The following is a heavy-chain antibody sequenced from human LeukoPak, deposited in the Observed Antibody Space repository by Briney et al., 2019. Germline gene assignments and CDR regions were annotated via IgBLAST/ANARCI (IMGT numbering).Heavy chain of an antibody. D-gene: IGHD3-3*01. V-gene: IGHV3-53*01. J-gene: IGHJ4*02. Sequence: GGSLRLSCAASGFTVSSNYMSWVRQAPGKGLEWVSVIYSGGSTYYADSVKGRFTISRDNSKNTLYLQMNSLRAEDTAVYYCARALWSGYNDYWGRGTLVTVSS. CDR1: GFTVSSNY. CDR3: ARALWSGYNDY. CDR2: IYSGGST.